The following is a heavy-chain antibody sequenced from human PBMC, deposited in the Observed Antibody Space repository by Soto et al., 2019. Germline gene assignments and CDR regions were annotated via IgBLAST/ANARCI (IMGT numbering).Heavy chain of an antibody. CDR1: GFTFSSYA. J-gene: IGHJ4*02. V-gene: IGHV3-64D*08. CDR2: ISSNGGST. Sequence: GGSLRLSCSASGFTFSSYAMHWVRQAPGKGLEYVSAISSNGGSTYHADSVKGRFTISRDNSKNTLYLQMSSLRAEDTAVYYCVKDRNVLRFLEWLPDYWGQGTLVTVSS. D-gene: IGHD3-3*01. CDR3: VKDRNVLRFLEWLPDY.